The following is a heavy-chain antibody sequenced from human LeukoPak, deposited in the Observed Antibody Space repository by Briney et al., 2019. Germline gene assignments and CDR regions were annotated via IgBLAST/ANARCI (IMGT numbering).Heavy chain of an antibody. CDR3: ARGKYGGYFIDY. J-gene: IGHJ4*02. V-gene: IGHV3-7*01. D-gene: IGHD5-12*01. Sequence: GGSLRLSCAASGFTFSSYWMSWVRQAPGKGLEWVANIKQDGSAKNYGDSVKGRFTISRDNAKNTVYLQMNSLRAEDTAVYYCARGKYGGYFIDYWGQGTLVTVSS. CDR1: GFTFSSYW. CDR2: IKQDGSAK.